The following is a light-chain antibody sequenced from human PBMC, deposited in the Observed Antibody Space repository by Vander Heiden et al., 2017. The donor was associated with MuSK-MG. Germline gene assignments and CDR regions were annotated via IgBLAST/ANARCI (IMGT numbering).Light chain of an antibody. V-gene: IGKV1-39*01. Sequence: DIQLTQSPSSLSASVAGRVAITCCAAQSIINYFICYQQKPGKPPKVLIYRASNLKRGVASTFSFSGSGTDLSLTLTSRQPEHLASYYYQHNYSTPFLSFGPGTKLDI. CDR1: QSIINY. CDR3: QHNYSTPFLS. J-gene: IGKJ3*01. CDR2: RAS.